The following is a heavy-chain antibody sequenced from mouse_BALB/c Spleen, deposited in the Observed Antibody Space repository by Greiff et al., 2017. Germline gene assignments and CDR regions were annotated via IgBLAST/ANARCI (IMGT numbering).Heavy chain of an antibody. J-gene: IGHJ3*01. CDR1: GFSLTSYG. D-gene: IGHD1-1*01. CDR3: AGDSYGGVDY. V-gene: IGHV2-9*02. Sequence: QVQLKESGPGLVAPSQSLSITCTVSGFSLTSYGVHWVRQPPGKGLEWLGVIWAGGSTNYNSALMSRLSISKDNSKSQVFLKMNSLQTDDTAMYYCAGDSYGGVDYWGQGTLVTVSA. CDR2: IWAGGST.